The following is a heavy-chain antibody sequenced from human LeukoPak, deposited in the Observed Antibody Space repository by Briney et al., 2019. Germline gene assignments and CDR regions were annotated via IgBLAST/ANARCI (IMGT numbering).Heavy chain of an antibody. Sequence: GGSLRLSCAASGFTFSTYGMHWVRQAPGKGLEWVSSISSSSSYIYYADSVKGRFTISRDNAKNSLYLQMNSLRAEDTAVYYCAKEWGDGGYSYGSPPFDYWGQGTLVTVSS. CDR1: GFTFSTYG. V-gene: IGHV3-21*01. CDR2: ISSSSSYI. CDR3: AKEWGDGGYSYGSPPFDY. J-gene: IGHJ4*02. D-gene: IGHD5-18*01.